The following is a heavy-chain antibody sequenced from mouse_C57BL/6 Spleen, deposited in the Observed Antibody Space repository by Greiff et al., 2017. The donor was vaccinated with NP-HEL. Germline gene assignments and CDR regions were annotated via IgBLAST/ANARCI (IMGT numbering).Heavy chain of an antibody. CDR1: GFNIKDYY. Sequence: EVKLMESGAELVKPGASVKLSCTASGFNIKDYYMHWVKQRTEQGLEWIGRIDPEDGETKYVPKFQGKATITADTSSNTAYLQLSSLTSEDTAVYYCASIYYYGSSHDYWGQGTTLTVSS. J-gene: IGHJ2*01. CDR3: ASIYYYGSSHDY. V-gene: IGHV14-2*01. D-gene: IGHD1-1*01. CDR2: IDPEDGET.